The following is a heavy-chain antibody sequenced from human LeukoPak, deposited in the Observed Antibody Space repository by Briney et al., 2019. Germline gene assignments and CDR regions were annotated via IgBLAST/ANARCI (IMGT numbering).Heavy chain of an antibody. CDR2: IYYSRST. D-gene: IGHD2-2*01. J-gene: IGHJ6*02. Sequence: SETLSLTCTVSGGSLSSSSHYWAWIRQPPGKGPEWIGTIYYSRSTYYNPPLNSRVSISVETSKNHFSLKLSSVTATETAVYYCARHDCSSTSCYYYYGMDVWGQGTTVTVSS. CDR1: GGSLSSSSHY. V-gene: IGHV4-39*01. CDR3: ARHDCSSTSCYYYYGMDV.